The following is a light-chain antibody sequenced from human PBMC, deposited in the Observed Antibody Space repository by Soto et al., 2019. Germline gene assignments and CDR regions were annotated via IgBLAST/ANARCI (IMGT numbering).Light chain of an antibody. CDR2: GAS. Sequence: EIVLTQSPGILSLSPGERASLSCGASQSITSSFLAWYQQKPGQAPRLLIYGASSRATGIPDRFSGTGSETDFTLTINRLEPEDFAMYYCQQYENSPITFGQGTRLEI. CDR3: QQYENSPIT. J-gene: IGKJ5*01. V-gene: IGKV3-20*01. CDR1: QSITSSF.